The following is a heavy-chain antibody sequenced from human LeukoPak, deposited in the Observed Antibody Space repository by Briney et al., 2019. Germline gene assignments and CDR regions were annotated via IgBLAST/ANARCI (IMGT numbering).Heavy chain of an antibody. CDR3: AREVVPAAYDY. CDR2: INPNSGGT. V-gene: IGHV1-2*02. D-gene: IGHD2-2*01. Sequence: GASVNVSCKASGDTFTSYYMHWVRQAPGQGLEGMGWINPNSGGTNYAQKFQGRVTMTRDTSISTAYMELSRLRSDDTAVYYCAREVVPAAYDYWGQGTLVTVSS. CDR1: GDTFTSYY. J-gene: IGHJ4*02.